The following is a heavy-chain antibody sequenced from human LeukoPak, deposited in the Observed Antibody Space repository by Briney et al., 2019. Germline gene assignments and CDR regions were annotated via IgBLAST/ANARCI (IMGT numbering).Heavy chain of an antibody. Sequence: KSSETLSLTCTVSGGSISSSSYYFCWIRQPPRKRLEWIGTIYYSGITYYTPSLKSRATTSVDTSKNQFALKVSSVTAADTAVYYCARSNWDSNVGIDYWGQGILVIVSS. V-gene: IGHV4-39*01. J-gene: IGHJ4*02. CDR3: ARSNWDSNVGIDY. CDR2: IYYSGIT. D-gene: IGHD1-7*01. CDR1: GGSISSSSYY.